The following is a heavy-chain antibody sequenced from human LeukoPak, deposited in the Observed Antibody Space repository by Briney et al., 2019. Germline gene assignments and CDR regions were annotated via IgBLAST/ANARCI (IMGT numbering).Heavy chain of an antibody. CDR3: AKDLDGSSGYD. CDR2: ISYDGSNK. J-gene: IGHJ4*02. Sequence: QPGGSLRLSCAASGFTFGSYWIHWVRQAPGKGLEWEAVISYDGSNKYYADSVKGRFTISRDNSKNTLYLQMNSLRAEDTAVYYCAKDLDGSSGYDWGQGTLVTVSS. D-gene: IGHD3-22*01. CDR1: GFTFGSYW. V-gene: IGHV3-30*18.